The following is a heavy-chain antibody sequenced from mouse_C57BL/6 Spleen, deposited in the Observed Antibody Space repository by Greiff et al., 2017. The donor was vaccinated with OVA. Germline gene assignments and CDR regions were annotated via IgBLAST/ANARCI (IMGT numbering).Heavy chain of an antibody. CDR1: GYSITSGYD. J-gene: IGHJ2*01. V-gene: IGHV3-1*01. CDR3: AREGLRRGFDY. D-gene: IGHD2-2*01. Sequence: DVKLVESGPGMVKPSQSLSLTCTVTGYSITSGYDWHWIRHFPGNKLEWMGYISYSGSTNYNPSLKSRISITHDTSKNHFFLKLNSVTTEDTATYYCAREGLRRGFDYWGQGTTLTVSS. CDR2: ISYSGST.